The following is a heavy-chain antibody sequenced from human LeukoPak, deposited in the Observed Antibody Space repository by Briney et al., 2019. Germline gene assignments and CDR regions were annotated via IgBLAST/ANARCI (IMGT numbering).Heavy chain of an antibody. D-gene: IGHD3-10*01. CDR3: ATGRRYGSGSYLIFDY. Sequence: ASVKVSCKISGYTLTELSMHWVRQAPGKGLEWMGGFDPEDGETIYAQKFQGRVTMTEDTSTDTAYMELSSLRSEDTAVYYCATGRRYGSGSYLIFDYWGQGTLATVSS. J-gene: IGHJ4*02. CDR1: GYTLTELS. CDR2: FDPEDGET. V-gene: IGHV1-24*01.